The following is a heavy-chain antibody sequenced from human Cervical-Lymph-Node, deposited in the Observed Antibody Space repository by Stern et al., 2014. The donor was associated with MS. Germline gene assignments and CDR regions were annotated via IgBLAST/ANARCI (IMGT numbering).Heavy chain of an antibody. CDR1: GGSINSSNW. D-gene: IGHD1-26*01. Sequence: QLQLQESGPGLVEPSGTLSLNCAVSGGSINSSNWWSWVRQPPGKGLEWIGEVHHSGSTNYSPSLQSRLTILVDKSKNQFSLKLTSVTAADTAVYYCAKEREWELVRKWDFDLWGRGTLVTVSS. V-gene: IGHV4-4*02. J-gene: IGHJ2*01. CDR3: AKEREWELVRKWDFDL. CDR2: VHHSGST.